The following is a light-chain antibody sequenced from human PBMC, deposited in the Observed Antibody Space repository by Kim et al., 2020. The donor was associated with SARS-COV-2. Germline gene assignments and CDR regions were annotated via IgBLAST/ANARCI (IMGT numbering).Light chain of an antibody. Sequence: ALGQTVRITCQGDSLRAYYAAWYQQRPGQAPILVIYGENNRPSGIPDRFSGSRSGSTASLTITGAQAADEADYYCSSRDSSGKQWLFGGGTQLTVL. V-gene: IGLV3-19*01. CDR2: GEN. CDR1: SLRAYY. CDR3: SSRDSSGKQWL. J-gene: IGLJ2*01.